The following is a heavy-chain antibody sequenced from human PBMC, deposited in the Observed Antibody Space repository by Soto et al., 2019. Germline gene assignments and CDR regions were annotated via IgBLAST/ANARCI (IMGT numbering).Heavy chain of an antibody. Sequence: PSDLSLTCTVSGGSISSSSYYWGWIRQPPGKGLEWIGSIYYSGSTYYNPSLKSRVTISVDTSKNQFSLKLSSVTAADTAVYYCASPTVRGVIGMDVWGQGTTVTVSS. CDR1: GGSISSSSYY. D-gene: IGHD3-10*01. V-gene: IGHV4-39*01. J-gene: IGHJ6*02. CDR3: ASPTVRGVIGMDV. CDR2: IYYSGST.